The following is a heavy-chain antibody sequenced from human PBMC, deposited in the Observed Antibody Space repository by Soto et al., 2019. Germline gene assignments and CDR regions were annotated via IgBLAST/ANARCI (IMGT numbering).Heavy chain of an antibody. V-gene: IGHV1-3*01. CDR1: GYTFTGYA. J-gene: IGHJ5*02. CDR3: AKGLVAVKLKIGWFDP. CDR2: INAGNGNT. D-gene: IGHD6-19*01. Sequence: ASVKVSCKASGYTFTGYAMHWVRQAPGQRLEWMGWINAGNGNTKYSQKFQGRFTITRDTSASTAYMELSSLRSEDTAVYYCAKGLVAVKLKIGWFDPWGQGTLVTVSS.